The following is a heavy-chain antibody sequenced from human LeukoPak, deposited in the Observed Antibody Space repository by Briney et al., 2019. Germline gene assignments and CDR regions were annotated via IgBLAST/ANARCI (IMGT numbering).Heavy chain of an antibody. CDR3: AREYTLYRSGWFLDY. V-gene: IGHV4-39*07. CDR2: IDYSGSI. CDR1: GDSSSNSIYY. D-gene: IGHD6-19*01. Sequence: SETLSLTCTVSGDSSSNSIYYWGWIRQPPGKGLEWIGTIDYSGSIYYNPSLKSRATISIDTSKNQFSLKLSSVTAADTAMYYCAREYTLYRSGWFLDYWGQGTVVTVSS. J-gene: IGHJ4*02.